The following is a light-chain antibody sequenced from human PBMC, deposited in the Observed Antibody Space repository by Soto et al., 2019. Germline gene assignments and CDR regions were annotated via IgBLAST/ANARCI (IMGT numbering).Light chain of an antibody. CDR1: QSISSW. J-gene: IGKJ1*01. CDR2: KAS. CDR3: QHYNTYWT. V-gene: IGKV1-5*03. Sequence: DIQMTQSPSTLSASVGDRVTITCRASQSISSWLAWYQQKPGKAPKLLIYKASSLESGVPSRFSGSGSGTEFTLTISNLQPDDFATYYCQHYNTYWTFGQGTKVEIK.